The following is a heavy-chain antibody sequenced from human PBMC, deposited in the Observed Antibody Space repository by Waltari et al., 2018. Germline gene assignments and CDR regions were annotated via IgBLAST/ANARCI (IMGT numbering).Heavy chain of an antibody. Sequence: QLQLQESGPGLVKPSETLSLTCTVSGGSISSSSYYWGWIRQPPGKGLGWIGSIYYRGCTYYNPSLKSRVTISVDTSKNQFSLKLSSVTAADTAVYYCARREGIAAAGTGWFDPWGQGTLVTVSS. CDR2: IYYRGCT. V-gene: IGHV4-39*07. CDR3: ARREGIAAAGTGWFDP. D-gene: IGHD6-13*01. J-gene: IGHJ5*02. CDR1: GGSISSSSYY.